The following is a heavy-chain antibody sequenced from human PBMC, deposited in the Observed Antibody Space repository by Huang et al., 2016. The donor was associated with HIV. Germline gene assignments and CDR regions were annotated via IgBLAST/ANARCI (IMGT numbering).Heavy chain of an antibody. CDR2: VDFLGNT. D-gene: IGHD2-2*03. CDR3: AREVRSVDTDRPDGYYYRGLDV. J-gene: IGHJ6*02. V-gene: IGHV4-39*02. CDR1: GTSMTSSAFY. Sequence: QLRESGPGLVTPSEILSLTCSASGTSMTSSAFYWGWFRQPPGRGLEWIGSVDFLGNTYYNPSLKSRVTISIDTANKQYSMRLTSVTAADTAVYFCAREVRSVDTDRPDGYYYRGLDVWGQGTTVSVSS.